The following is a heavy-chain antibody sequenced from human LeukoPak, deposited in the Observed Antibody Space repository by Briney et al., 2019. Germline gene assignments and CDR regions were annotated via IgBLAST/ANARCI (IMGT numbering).Heavy chain of an antibody. J-gene: IGHJ6*02. Sequence: PGGSLSLSSAASGFTFSSYAMSWVRKAPGKGLEWVSAISGSGGSTYYADSGKGRFTISRDNSKNTLYLQMNSLRAEDTAVYYCWYYYGMDVWGQGTTVTVSS. CDR2: ISGSGGST. V-gene: IGHV3-23*01. CDR1: GFTFSSYA. CDR3: WYYYGMDV.